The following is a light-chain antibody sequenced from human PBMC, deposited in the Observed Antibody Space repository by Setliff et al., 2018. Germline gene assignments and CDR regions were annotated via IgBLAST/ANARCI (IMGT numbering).Light chain of an antibody. V-gene: IGLV2-11*01. J-gene: IGLJ1*01. CDR1: SSDVGGYNY. Sequence: QSVLTQPRSVSGSPGQLVAISCTGTSSDVGGYNYVSWYQQHPGKAPKLMIYDVSKRPSWVPDRFSGSKSGNTASLTISGLQAEDEADYYCCSYAGSYTLYVFGTGTKVTVL. CDR3: CSYAGSYTLYV. CDR2: DVS.